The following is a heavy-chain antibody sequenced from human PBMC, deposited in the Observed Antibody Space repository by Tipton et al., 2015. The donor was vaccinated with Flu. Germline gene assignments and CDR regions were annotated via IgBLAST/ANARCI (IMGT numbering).Heavy chain of an antibody. D-gene: IGHD4-17*01. CDR3: AMEGPYGDFDY. J-gene: IGHJ4*02. Sequence: GLVKPSETLSLTCTVSGYSISSGYYWGWIRQPPGKGLEWIGSIYHSGSTYYNPSLKSRVTISVDTSKNQFSLKLSSVTAADTAVYYCAMEGPYGDFDYWGQGTLVTVSS. V-gene: IGHV4-38-2*02. CDR2: IYHSGST. CDR1: GYSISSGYY.